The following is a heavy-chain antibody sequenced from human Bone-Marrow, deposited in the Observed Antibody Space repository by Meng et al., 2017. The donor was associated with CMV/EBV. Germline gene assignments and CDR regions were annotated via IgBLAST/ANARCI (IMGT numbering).Heavy chain of an antibody. CDR1: GGSISSGDYY. CDR3: GRGSEPDLDY. J-gene: IGHJ4*02. V-gene: IGHV4-30-4*08. D-gene: IGHD1-14*01. CDR2: IYYSGST. Sequence: SETLSLTCTVSGGSISSGDYYWIWIRQPPGKGLEWIGDIYYSGSTYYNPSFKSRVTISVDTSKNQFSLKLSSVTAAATAVYYCGRGSEPDLDYWGQGTLATASS.